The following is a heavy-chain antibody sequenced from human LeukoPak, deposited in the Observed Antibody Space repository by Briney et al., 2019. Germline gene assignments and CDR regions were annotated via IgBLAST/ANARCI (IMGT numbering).Heavy chain of an antibody. CDR2: LRGNGDT. Sequence: GGSLTLSCAASGFTFSGYAMSWVREAPARGLEWVSSLRGNGDTFYADSVKGRFTLSRDNAKNSVSLQMNSLRGEDTAVYYCVRALGSSSADYWGQGTLVTVSS. J-gene: IGHJ4*02. D-gene: IGHD6-6*01. CDR1: GFTFSGYA. CDR3: VRALGSSSADY. V-gene: IGHV3-23*01.